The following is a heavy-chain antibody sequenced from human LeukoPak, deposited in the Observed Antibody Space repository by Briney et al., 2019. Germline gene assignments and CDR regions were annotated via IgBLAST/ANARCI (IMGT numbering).Heavy chain of an antibody. CDR3: ARDPSGYSSVYYFDF. V-gene: IGHV6-1*01. D-gene: IGHD5-12*01. CDR1: GDSVSTSNAA. J-gene: IGHJ4*02. Sequence: SQTLSLTCGISGDSVSTSNAAWNWIRQSQSRGLEWLGRTYYRSNWYNDYAVSVKSRITINADPSKNQFSLHLKSVTLEDTAVYYCARDPSGYSSVYYFDFWGQGTQVTVS. CDR2: TYYRSNWYN.